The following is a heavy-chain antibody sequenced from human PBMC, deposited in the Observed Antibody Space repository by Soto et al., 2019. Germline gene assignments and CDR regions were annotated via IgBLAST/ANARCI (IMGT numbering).Heavy chain of an antibody. CDR3: VSGQRGGFDV. CDR1: GFTFDYYW. Sequence: LVESGGGLVQSGGSLRLSCAASGFTFDYYWMHWVRQVPGKGLLWVSHIQNDASLTTYSDSVKGRFSIPRDNAKNTLYMQVNGLRVEDTALYFWVSGQRGGFDVWGPGTMVTVSS. J-gene: IGHJ3*01. CDR2: IQNDASLT. V-gene: IGHV3-74*01. D-gene: IGHD2-15*01.